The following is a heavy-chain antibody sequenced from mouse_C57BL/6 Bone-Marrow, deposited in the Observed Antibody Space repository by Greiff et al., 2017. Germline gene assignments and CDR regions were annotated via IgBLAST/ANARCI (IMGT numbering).Heavy chain of an antibody. Sequence: EVKLEESEGGLVQPGSSMKLSCTASGFTFSDYYMAWVRQVPEKGLEWVANINYDGSSTYYLDSLKSRFIISRDNATNILYLQPSSLKSEDTATYYCASLVTTVVAPYWYFDVWGTGTTVTVSS. CDR2: INYDGSST. V-gene: IGHV5-16*01. CDR3: ASLVTTVVAPYWYFDV. D-gene: IGHD1-1*01. CDR1: GFTFSDYY. J-gene: IGHJ1*03.